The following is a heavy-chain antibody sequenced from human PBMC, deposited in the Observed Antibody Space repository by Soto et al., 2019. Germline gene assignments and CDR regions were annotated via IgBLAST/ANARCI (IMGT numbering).Heavy chain of an antibody. Sequence: PSETLSLTCAVSGYSISSGYYWGWTRQPPGKGLEWIGSIYHSGSTYYNPSLKSRVTISVDTSKNQFSLKLSSVTAADTAVYYCARVDYDILTGYYYFDYWGQGTLVTVSS. D-gene: IGHD3-9*01. CDR3: ARVDYDILTGYYYFDY. J-gene: IGHJ4*02. CDR2: IYHSGST. CDR1: GYSISSGYY. V-gene: IGHV4-38-2*01.